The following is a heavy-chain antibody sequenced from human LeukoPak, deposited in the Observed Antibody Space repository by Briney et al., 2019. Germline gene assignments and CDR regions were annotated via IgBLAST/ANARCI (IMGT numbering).Heavy chain of an antibody. V-gene: IGHV1-69*05. Sequence: PTASVKVSCKASGGTFSSYAISWVRQAPGQGLEWMGGISPNFGTANYAQKFQGRVTITTDESTSTAYMELRSLRSEDTAVYYCARGVWLQATPDAFDIWGQGTMVTVSS. CDR1: GGTFSSYA. D-gene: IGHD5-24*01. CDR2: ISPNFGTA. J-gene: IGHJ3*02. CDR3: ARGVWLQATPDAFDI.